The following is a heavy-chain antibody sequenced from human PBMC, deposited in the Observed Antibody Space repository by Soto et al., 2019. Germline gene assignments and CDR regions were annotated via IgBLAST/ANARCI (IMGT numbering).Heavy chain of an antibody. CDR2: IWYDGSNK. J-gene: IGHJ5*02. D-gene: IGHD2-15*01. Sequence: QVQLVESGGGVVQPGRSLRLSCAASGFTFSSYGMHWVRQAPGKGLEWVAVIWYDGSNKYYADSVKGRFTISRDNSKNTLYLPMNGLRAEDTAVDYCARGHTEYCGGGGCYWFDPWGQGTLVSVSS. V-gene: IGHV3-33*01. CDR3: ARGHTEYCGGGGCYWFDP. CDR1: GFTFSSYG.